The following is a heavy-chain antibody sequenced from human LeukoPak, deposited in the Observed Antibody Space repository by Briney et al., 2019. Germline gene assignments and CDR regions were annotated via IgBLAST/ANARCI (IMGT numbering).Heavy chain of an antibody. J-gene: IGHJ4*02. CDR3: AKVPRYCSGGSCFYFDY. CDR1: GFTFSSYG. V-gene: IGHV3-23*01. CDR2: ISGSGGST. D-gene: IGHD2-15*01. Sequence: GGSLRLSCAASGFTFSSYGMSWVRQAPGKGLEWVSAISGSGGSTYYADSVKGRFTISRDNFKNTLYLHMNSLRAEDTAVYYCAKVPRYCSGGSCFYFDYWGQGTLVTVSS.